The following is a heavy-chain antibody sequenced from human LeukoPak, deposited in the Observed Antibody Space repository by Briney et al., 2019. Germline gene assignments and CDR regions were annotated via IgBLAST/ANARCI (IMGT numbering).Heavy chain of an antibody. V-gene: IGHV4-59*11. CDR3: ARDLATGRFDY. D-gene: IGHD1-14*01. J-gene: IGHJ4*02. CDR2: IYYSGST. Sequence: SETLSLTCTVSGGSISSHYGSWIRQPPGKGLEWIGYIYYSGSTNYNPSLKSRVTISVDTSKNHFSLKLSSVAAADTAVYYCARDLATGRFDYWGQGTLVTVSS. CDR1: GGSISSHY.